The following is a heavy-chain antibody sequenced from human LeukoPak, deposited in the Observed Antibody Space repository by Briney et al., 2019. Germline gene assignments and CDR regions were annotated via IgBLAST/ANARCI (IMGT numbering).Heavy chain of an antibody. CDR3: AKDSAAYYDILTGYSGANDY. V-gene: IGHV1-69*05. CDR1: GGTFSSYA. Sequence: GSSVKVSCKASGGTFSSYAISWVRQAPGQGLEWMGRIIPIFGTANYAQKFQGRVTITTDESTSTAYMELSSLRAEDTAVYYCAKDSAAYYDILTGYSGANDYWGQGTLVTVSS. J-gene: IGHJ4*02. CDR2: IIPIFGTA. D-gene: IGHD3-9*01.